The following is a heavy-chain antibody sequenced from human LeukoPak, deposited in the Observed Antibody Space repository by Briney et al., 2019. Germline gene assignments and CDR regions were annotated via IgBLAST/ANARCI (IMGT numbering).Heavy chain of an antibody. CDR1: GYTFTGHY. D-gene: IGHD1-26*01. CDR3: ARGRATDFFDY. V-gene: IGHV1-2*02. CDR2: INLHSGGT. Sequence: ASVKVSCKASGYTFTGHYMHWARQAPGQGLEWMGWINLHSGGTNYAQNFQGRVIMTGDTSISTAYMELSRLRSDDTAVYYCARGRATDFFDYWGQGTLVTVSS. J-gene: IGHJ4*02.